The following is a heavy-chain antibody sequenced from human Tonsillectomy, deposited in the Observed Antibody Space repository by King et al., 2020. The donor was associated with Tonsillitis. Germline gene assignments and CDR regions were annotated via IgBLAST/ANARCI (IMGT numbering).Heavy chain of an antibody. Sequence: QLQESGPGLVKPSETLSLTCTVSGGSISRYYWSWIRQPPGKGLEWIGYISYSGYTNYNPSLKSRVTISVDTSKNQFSLKVSSVTAADTAVYYCSRGGPATILAALDMWGEEAMGTLSS. V-gene: IGHV4-59*01. CDR2: ISYSGYT. D-gene: IGHD2-2*02. CDR3: SRGGPATILAALDM. J-gene: IGHJ3*02. CDR1: GGSISRYY.